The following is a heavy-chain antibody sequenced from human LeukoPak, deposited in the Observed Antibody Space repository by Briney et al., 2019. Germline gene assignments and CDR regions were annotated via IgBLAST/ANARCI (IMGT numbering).Heavy chain of an antibody. CDR2: ISGSGGST. J-gene: IGHJ4*02. V-gene: IGHV3-23*01. D-gene: IGHD3-3*01. Sequence: GGSLRLSCAASGFTFSSYAMSWVRQAPGKGLEWVSAISGSGGSTYYADSVKGRFTISRDNSKNTLYLQMNSLRAEDTAVYYCAKLVLTLMECLPYYFDYWGQGTLVTVSS. CDR3: AKLVLTLMECLPYYFDY. CDR1: GFTFSSYA.